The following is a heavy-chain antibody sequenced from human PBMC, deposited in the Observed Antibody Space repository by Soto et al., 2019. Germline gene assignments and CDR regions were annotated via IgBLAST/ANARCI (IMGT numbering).Heavy chain of an antibody. CDR3: ARQGEYCSTTSCYGNDY. V-gene: IGHV4-59*08. CDR1: GASISSYS. CDR2: IHSSGNT. D-gene: IGHD2-2*01. Sequence: SETLSLTCSVSGASISSYSWSWIRQPPGKGLEWIGYIHSSGNTNYSPSLNSRVSVSVDTSKNHLSLKLSSVTAADTAVYYCARQGEYCSTTSCYGNDYWGQGTLVNVSS. J-gene: IGHJ4*02.